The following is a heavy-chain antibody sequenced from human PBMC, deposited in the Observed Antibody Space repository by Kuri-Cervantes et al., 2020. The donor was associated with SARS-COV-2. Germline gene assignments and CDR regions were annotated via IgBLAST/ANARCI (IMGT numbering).Heavy chain of an antibody. CDR3: TTDSKGADYYGSGSPPYFDY. V-gene: IGHV3-15*01. D-gene: IGHD3-10*01. J-gene: IGHJ4*02. CDR2: IKSKTDGGTT. CDR1: GFTFGDYA. Sequence: GESLKISCTASGFTFGDYAMSWVRQAPGKGLEWVGRIKSKTDGGTTDYAAPVKGRFTISRDDSKNTLYLQMNSLKTEDKAVYYCTTDSKGADYYGSGSPPYFDYWGQGTLVTVSS.